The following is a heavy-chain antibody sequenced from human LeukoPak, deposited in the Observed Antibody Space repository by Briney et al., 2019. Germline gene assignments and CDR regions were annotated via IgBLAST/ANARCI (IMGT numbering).Heavy chain of an antibody. J-gene: IGHJ4*02. CDR1: GGTFSSYA. V-gene: IGHV1-69*04. CDR2: IIPILGIA. Sequence: ASVKVSCKASGGTFSSYAISWVRQAPGQGLEWMGRIIPILGIANYAQKLQGRVTITADKSTSTAYMELSSLRSEDTAVYYCARGAGYGKDYWGQGTLVTVSS. CDR3: ARGAGYGKDY. D-gene: IGHD4-17*01.